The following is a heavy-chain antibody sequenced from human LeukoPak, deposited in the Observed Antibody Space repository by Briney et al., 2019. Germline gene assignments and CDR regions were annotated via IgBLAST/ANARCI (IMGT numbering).Heavy chain of an antibody. Sequence: ASVKVSCKASGYTFTNYYMQWVRQAPGQGLEWMGIINPSGGGTSYAQNFQGRVTTTRDTSTSTVYMALSSLTSEDTAVYYCARWIVGDTTSDYWGQGTLVTVSS. J-gene: IGHJ4*02. D-gene: IGHD1-26*01. V-gene: IGHV1-46*01. CDR1: GYTFTNYY. CDR2: INPSGGGT. CDR3: ARWIVGDTTSDY.